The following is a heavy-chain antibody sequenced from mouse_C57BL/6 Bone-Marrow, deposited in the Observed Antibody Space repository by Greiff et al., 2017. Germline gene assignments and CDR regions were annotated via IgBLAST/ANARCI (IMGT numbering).Heavy chain of an antibody. CDR1: GFNIKDDY. CDR2: IDPENGDT. D-gene: IGHD1-1*01. J-gene: IGHJ4*01. V-gene: IGHV14-4*01. CDR3: TSRALRGNAMDY. Sequence: VQLKESGAELVRPGASVKLSCTASGFNIKDDYMPWVKQRPEQGLEWIGWIDPENGDTEYASKFPGRATITADTSSNTAYLQLSSLTSEDTAVYYWTSRALRGNAMDYWGQGTSVTVSS.